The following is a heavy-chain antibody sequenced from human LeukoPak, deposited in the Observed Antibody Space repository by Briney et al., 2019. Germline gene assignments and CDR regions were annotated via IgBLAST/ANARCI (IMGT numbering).Heavy chain of an antibody. Sequence: SETLSLTCTVPGGSISSYNWSWVRQTPGKGLERVGYIYNSGSTKYNPSLKRRVTISVYTSKNQFSLKLSSVTAADTAVYYCARRRGYSYGYNYWGQGTLVTVSS. V-gene: IGHV4-59*01. CDR1: GGSISSYN. D-gene: IGHD5-18*01. CDR2: IYNSGST. CDR3: ARRRGYSYGYNY. J-gene: IGHJ4*02.